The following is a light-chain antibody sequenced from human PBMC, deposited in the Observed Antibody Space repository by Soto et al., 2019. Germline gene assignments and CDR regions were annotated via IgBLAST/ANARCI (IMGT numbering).Light chain of an antibody. CDR3: QPSYSTPQM. Sequence: DIQMTQSPSSLSASVGGRVTITCRASQRISSYLNWDQQKPGKAPKLLIYAASSLQSGVPSRFSGSGSGTDFTLTISSMQPDDFPTYYCQPSYSTPQMFGEGTKV. CDR2: AAS. J-gene: IGKJ1*01. V-gene: IGKV1-39*01. CDR1: QRISSY.